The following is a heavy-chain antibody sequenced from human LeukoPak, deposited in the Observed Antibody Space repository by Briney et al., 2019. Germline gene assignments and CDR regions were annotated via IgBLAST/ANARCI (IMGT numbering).Heavy chain of an antibody. V-gene: IGHV4-4*07. J-gene: IGHJ6*03. CDR1: GGSISSYY. CDR2: IDGSGST. CDR3: ARDHASSYLDSGTYSYSYYMDV. Sequence: PSETLSLTCTVSGGSISSYYWSWIRQPAGKGLEWIGRIDGSGSTNDNPSLKSRVTMSVDTSKRQFSLKLSSVTAADTAVYYCARDHASSYLDSGTYSYSYYMDVWGKGTTVTISS. D-gene: IGHD3-22*01.